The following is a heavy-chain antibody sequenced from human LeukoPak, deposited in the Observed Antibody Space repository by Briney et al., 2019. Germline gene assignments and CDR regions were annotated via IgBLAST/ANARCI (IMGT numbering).Heavy chain of an antibody. D-gene: IGHD2-21*02. Sequence: QPGPSLTPSRAASGSTFDIYGMHWVRHAPGKGLEWVSCISCKSDTIAYGDSVKGRFTISRDNAKNSLYLKMNSLRAEDTALYYCAKDYCGGGCYSGWYFDLWGRGTLVTVSS. J-gene: IGHJ2*01. V-gene: IGHV3-9*01. CDR3: AKDYCGGGCYSGWYFDL. CDR2: ISCKSDTI. CDR1: GSTFDIYG.